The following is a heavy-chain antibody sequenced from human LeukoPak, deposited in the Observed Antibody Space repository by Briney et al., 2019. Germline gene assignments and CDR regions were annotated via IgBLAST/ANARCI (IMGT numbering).Heavy chain of an antibody. Sequence: SETLSLTCTVSGGSISSHYWSWIRQPPGKGLEWIGYIYYSGSTNYNPSLKSRVTISVDTSKNQFSLKLSSVTAADTAVYYCARSAADYDFWSGQRAYYFDYWGQGTLVTVSS. CDR2: IYYSGST. J-gene: IGHJ4*02. V-gene: IGHV4-59*11. D-gene: IGHD3-3*01. CDR1: GGSISSHY. CDR3: ARSAADYDFWSGQRAYYFDY.